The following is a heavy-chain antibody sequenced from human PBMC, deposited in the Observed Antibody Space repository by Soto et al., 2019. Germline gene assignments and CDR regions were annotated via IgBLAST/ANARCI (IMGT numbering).Heavy chain of an antibody. CDR2: IWYDGSNK. V-gene: IGHV3-33*01. D-gene: IGHD3-16*01. CDR3: ARAGGGSSFDY. J-gene: IGHJ4*02. CDR1: GFTFSSYV. Sequence: GGSLRLSCAASGFTFSSYVMHWVRQAPGKGLEWVAVIWYDGSNKYYADSVKGRFTISRDNSKNTMYLQMNSLRAEDTAVYYCARAGGGSSFDYWGQGTLVTVSS.